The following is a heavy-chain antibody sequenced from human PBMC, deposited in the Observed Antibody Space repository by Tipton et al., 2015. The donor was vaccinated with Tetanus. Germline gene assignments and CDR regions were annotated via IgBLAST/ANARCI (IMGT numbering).Heavy chain of an antibody. J-gene: IGHJ4*02. Sequence: LRLSCAVYGGSFSGYYWSWIRQSPGEGLEWIGEINHSGSTNYNPSLKSRVTISVDTSKNHFSLKLSSVTAADTAVYYCARVYCSGGSCYDGWGDWGQGTLVTVSS. V-gene: IGHV4-34*01. D-gene: IGHD2-15*01. CDR3: ARVYCSGGSCYDGWGD. CDR2: INHSGST. CDR1: GGSFSGYY.